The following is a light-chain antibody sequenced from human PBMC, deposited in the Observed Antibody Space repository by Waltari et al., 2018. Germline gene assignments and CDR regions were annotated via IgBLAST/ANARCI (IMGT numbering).Light chain of an antibody. CDR1: SSNIGAGYD. Sequence: QSVLTQPPSVSGAPGQRVTISCTGSSSNIGAGYDVHWYQQLPGTAPKLLIYGNSNRPSGFPDRFSGPKSGTSASLAITGLQAEDEADYYCQSYDSSLSGYVFGTGTKVTVL. V-gene: IGLV1-40*01. CDR2: GNS. J-gene: IGLJ1*01. CDR3: QSYDSSLSGYV.